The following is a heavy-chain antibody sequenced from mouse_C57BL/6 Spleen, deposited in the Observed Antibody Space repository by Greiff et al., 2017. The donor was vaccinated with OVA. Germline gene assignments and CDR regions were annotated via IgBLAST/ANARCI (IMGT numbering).Heavy chain of an antibody. CDR3: ARAVYGYGTWFAY. Sequence: VQLQQSGAELVKPGASVKISCKASGYAFSSYWMNWVKQRPGKGLEWIGQIYPGDGDTNYNGKFKGKATLTADKSSSTAYMQLSSLTSEDSAVYFCARAVYGYGTWFAYWGQGTLVTVSA. J-gene: IGHJ3*01. V-gene: IGHV1-80*01. D-gene: IGHD2-2*01. CDR1: GYAFSSYW. CDR2: IYPGDGDT.